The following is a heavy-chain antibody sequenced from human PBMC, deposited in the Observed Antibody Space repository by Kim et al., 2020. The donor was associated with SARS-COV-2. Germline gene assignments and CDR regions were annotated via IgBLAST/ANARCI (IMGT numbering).Heavy chain of an antibody. CDR2: IRDSGGSR. CDR1: GFSFNNHA. J-gene: IGHJ1*01. CDR3: AKVTSGSSGWFEYFQY. Sequence: GGSLRLSCAASGFSFNNHAMSWVRQAPGKGLEWVSGIRDSGGSREYADSVKGRFSISRDNSKNTLYLQMDSLRAEDTAVYYCAKVTSGSSGWFEYFQYWGQGTLVTVSS. D-gene: IGHD6-19*01. V-gene: IGHV3-23*01.